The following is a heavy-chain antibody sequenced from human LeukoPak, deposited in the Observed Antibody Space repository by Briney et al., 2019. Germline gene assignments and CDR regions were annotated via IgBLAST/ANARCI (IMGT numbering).Heavy chain of an antibody. Sequence: GGSLRLSCTASGFTFSSYSMNWVRQAPGKGLEWVSYISSSSSTIYYADSVKGRFTISRDNAKNSLYLQMNSLRAEDTAVYYCARDEAYYDFWSGYYRGGAFDIWGQGTMVTVSS. CDR3: ARDEAYYDFWSGYYRGGAFDI. V-gene: IGHV3-48*01. D-gene: IGHD3-3*01. J-gene: IGHJ3*02. CDR1: GFTFSSYS. CDR2: ISSSSSTI.